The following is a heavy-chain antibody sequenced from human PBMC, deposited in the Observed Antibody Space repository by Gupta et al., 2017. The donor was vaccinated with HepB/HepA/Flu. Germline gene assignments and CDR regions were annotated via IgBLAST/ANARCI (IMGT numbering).Heavy chain of an antibody. Sequence: EVQLVESGGDFIQPGGSLRLSCAASGFTFSGYDMNWVRQAPGKGLEWVSYISSSGSSIYYADSVKGRFTISRDNAKNSLYLQMNSLRDEDTAVYYCARGRYSGYDYDSWGQGTLVTVSS. CDR3: ARGRYSGYDYDS. V-gene: IGHV3-48*03. J-gene: IGHJ4*02. CDR2: ISSSGSSI. D-gene: IGHD5-12*01. CDR1: GFTFSGYD.